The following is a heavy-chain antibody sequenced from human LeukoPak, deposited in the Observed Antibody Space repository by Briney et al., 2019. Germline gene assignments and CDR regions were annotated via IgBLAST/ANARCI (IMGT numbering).Heavy chain of an antibody. D-gene: IGHD2/OR15-2a*01. Sequence: TGGSLRLSCAASGFTFSSYGMSWVRQAPGKGLEWVSFIFSSSTYIYYTDSVKGRFTISRDNARNSLYLQMDNLRAEDTGVYYCARDFYDGFALDYWGQGTLVTVSS. V-gene: IGHV3-21*03. J-gene: IGHJ4*02. CDR2: IFSSSTYI. CDR1: GFTFSSYG. CDR3: ARDFYDGFALDY.